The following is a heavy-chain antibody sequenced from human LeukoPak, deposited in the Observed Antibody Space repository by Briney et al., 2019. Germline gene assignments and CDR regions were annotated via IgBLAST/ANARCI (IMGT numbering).Heavy chain of an antibody. V-gene: IGHV3-7*03. CDR2: VNQGGTQK. CDR1: GFTFSTQW. Sequence: PGGSLRLSCAASGFTFSTQWMSWVRQAPGKGLEWVAIVNQGGTQKYYVDSVKGRFTISRDNSKNTLYLQMNSLRAEDTAVYYCAKDPDYYDSSGYYYFDYWGQGTLVTVSS. CDR3: AKDPDYYDSSGYYYFDY. D-gene: IGHD3-22*01. J-gene: IGHJ4*02.